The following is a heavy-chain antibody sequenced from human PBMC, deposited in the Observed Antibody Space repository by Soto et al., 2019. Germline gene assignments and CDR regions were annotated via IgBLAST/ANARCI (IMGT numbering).Heavy chain of an antibody. CDR3: AKARIAPRTYTCVDP. CDR1: GFTFSDYY. D-gene: IGHD1-1*01. Sequence: GWSLRLSCAASGFTFSDYYMSWIRQAPGKGLEWVSYISSSGSTIYYADSVKGRFIISRDNAKNSLYLQMNSLRAEDTAVYYCAKARIAPRTYTCVDPWGQGTLVTVSS. V-gene: IGHV3-11*01. CDR2: ISSSGSTI. J-gene: IGHJ5*02.